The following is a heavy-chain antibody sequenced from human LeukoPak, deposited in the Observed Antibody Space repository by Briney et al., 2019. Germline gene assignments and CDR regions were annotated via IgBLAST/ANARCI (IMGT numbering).Heavy chain of an antibody. Sequence: GGSLRLSCAASGFTASSNYMNWVRQAPGKGLDWVSIIYSGGNTDYADSVKGRFTISRDNSKNTLYLQMNSLRAEDTAVYYCVRDPDGSGQLPLDHWGQGTLVTVSS. D-gene: IGHD3-10*01. CDR1: GFTASSNY. J-gene: IGHJ4*02. V-gene: IGHV3-53*01. CDR2: IYSGGNT. CDR3: VRDPDGSGQLPLDH.